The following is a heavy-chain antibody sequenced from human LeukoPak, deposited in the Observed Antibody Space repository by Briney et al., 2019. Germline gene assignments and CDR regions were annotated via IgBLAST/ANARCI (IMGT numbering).Heavy chain of an antibody. V-gene: IGHV3-21*01. CDR3: ARDRRVVVVPAAPREDFDY. CDR1: GFTFSSYS. D-gene: IGHD2-2*01. Sequence: GGSLRLSCAASGFTFSSYSMNWVRQAPGKGLEWVSSISSSSSYIYYADSVKGRFTISRDNAKNSLYLQMNSLRAEDTAVYYCARDRRVVVVPAAPREDFDYWGQGTLVTVSS. CDR2: ISSSSSYI. J-gene: IGHJ4*02.